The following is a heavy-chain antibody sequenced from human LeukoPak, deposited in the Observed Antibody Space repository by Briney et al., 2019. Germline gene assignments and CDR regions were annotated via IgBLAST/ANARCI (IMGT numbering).Heavy chain of an antibody. CDR1: GYTFTGYY. CDR2: IDPNSGGT. Sequence: GASVKVSCKASGYTFTGYYMHWVRQAPGQGLEWMGRIDPNSGGTNYAQKFQGRVTMTRDTSISTAYMELSRLRSDDTAVYCCAINPTTGTTTPFDYWGQGTLVTVSS. J-gene: IGHJ4*02. CDR3: AINPTTGTTTPFDY. D-gene: IGHD1-1*01. V-gene: IGHV1-2*06.